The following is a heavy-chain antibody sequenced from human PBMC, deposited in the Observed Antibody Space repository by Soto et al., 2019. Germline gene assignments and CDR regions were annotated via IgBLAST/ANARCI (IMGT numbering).Heavy chain of an antibody. CDR3: ARPMGITAPHQSYYMDV. V-gene: IGHV3-74*03. J-gene: IGHJ6*03. D-gene: IGHD6-13*01. Sequence: GGSLRLSCAASGFTFSSYWMHWVRQAPGKGLVWVSRINSDGSGTTYADSVRGRFTISRDNAKNTLFLQMSSLGAEDTAVYYCARPMGITAPHQSYYMDVWGKGTTVTVSS. CDR2: INSDGSGT. CDR1: GFTFSSYW.